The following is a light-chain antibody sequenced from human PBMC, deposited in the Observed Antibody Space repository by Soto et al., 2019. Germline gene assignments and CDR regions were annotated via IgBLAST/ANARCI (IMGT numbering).Light chain of an antibody. CDR3: QQRSNWPPLT. Sequence: EIVLTQSPATLSLSPGERATLSCRASQSVGSYLAWYQQKPGQAPRLLIYDASNRATGIPARFSGSGSGRDYPLTISSLEPEDFAVYYCQQRSNWPPLTFGQGTRLEIK. CDR1: QSVGSY. V-gene: IGKV3-11*02. CDR2: DAS. J-gene: IGKJ5*01.